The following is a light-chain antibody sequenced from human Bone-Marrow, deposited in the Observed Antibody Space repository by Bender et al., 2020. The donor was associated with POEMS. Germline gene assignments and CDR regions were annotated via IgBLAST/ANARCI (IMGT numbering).Light chain of an antibody. Sequence: QSVVTQPPSLSEAPRQRFTISCSGSSSNIGNHGVNWYQQLLGEAPKLLIYYDDLLTPGVSDRFSTSKSGTSPSLAISELQSEDEALYYCSACDDSLSGWVFGGGTKLTVL. CDR2: YDD. CDR3: SACDDSLSGWV. J-gene: IGLJ3*02. V-gene: IGLV1-36*01. CDR1: SSNIGNHG.